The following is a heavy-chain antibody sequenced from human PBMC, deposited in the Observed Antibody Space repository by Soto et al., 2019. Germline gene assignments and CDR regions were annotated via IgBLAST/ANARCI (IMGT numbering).Heavy chain of an antibody. CDR3: AFPGIAAAGDFDP. V-gene: IGHV4-39*01. CDR1: GGSISSSSYY. J-gene: IGHJ5*02. CDR2: IYYSGST. Sequence: QLQLQESSPGLVKPSETLSLTCTVSGGSISSSSYYWGWIRQPPGKGLEWIGSIYYSGSTYYNPSLKSRVTISVDTSKNQFSLKLSSVTAADTAVYYCAFPGIAAAGDFDPWGQGTLVTVSS. D-gene: IGHD6-13*01.